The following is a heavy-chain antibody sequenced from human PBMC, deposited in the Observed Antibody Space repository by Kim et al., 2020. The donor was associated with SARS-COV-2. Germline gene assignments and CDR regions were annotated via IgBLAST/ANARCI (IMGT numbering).Heavy chain of an antibody. J-gene: IGHJ4*02. V-gene: IGHV4-4*08. CDR2: GTP. D-gene: IGHD5-12*01. Sequence: GTPNYKPSLKSRVTLSVDTSKDQFSLHLTSVTAADTAVYYCARLAHGRFDSWGQGALVTVSS. CDR3: ARLAHGRFDS.